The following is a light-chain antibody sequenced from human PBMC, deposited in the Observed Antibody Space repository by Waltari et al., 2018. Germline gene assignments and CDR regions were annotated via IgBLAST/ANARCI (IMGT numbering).Light chain of an antibody. V-gene: IGKV3-20*01. CDR2: GAS. J-gene: IGKJ1*01. Sequence: ELVLTQSPGTLSLSPGDTAILSCRASQSVSKYLAWYQQKPGQAPRLRIFGASSRATGIPDRFSGSGSGTDLSLTISRVEPEDFAVYYCQQYVSLPATFGQGTKVEIE. CDR3: QQYVSLPAT. CDR1: QSVSKY.